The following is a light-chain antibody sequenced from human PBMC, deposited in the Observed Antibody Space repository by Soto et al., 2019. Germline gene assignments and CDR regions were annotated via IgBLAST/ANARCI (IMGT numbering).Light chain of an antibody. CDR1: SSNIGAGYD. Sequence: QSVLTQPPSVSGAPGQRVTISCTGSSSNIGAGYDVHWYQQLPGTAPKLLIYGNSNRPSGVPDRFSGYKYGTSASLAITGLQAEDEPDYYCQSYDSSLTGPYYVFGTGTNVTV. CDR3: QSYDSSLTGPYYV. CDR2: GNS. J-gene: IGLJ1*01. V-gene: IGLV1-40*01.